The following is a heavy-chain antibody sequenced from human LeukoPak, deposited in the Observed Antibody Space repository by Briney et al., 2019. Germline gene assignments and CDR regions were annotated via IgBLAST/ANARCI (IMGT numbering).Heavy chain of an antibody. CDR1: GFTFSSYG. D-gene: IGHD5-12*01. CDR3: AGDIVATRIPGGNMDV. CDR2: ISFDGSNR. V-gene: IGHV3-30*03. J-gene: IGHJ6*03. Sequence: GGSLRLSCAPSGFTFSSYGMHWVRQAPGKGLEWVAVISFDGSNRYYTDSVKGRFTISRDNSKNTLYLQMNSLRTEDTAVYYCAGDIVATRIPGGNMDVWGKGTTVTVSS.